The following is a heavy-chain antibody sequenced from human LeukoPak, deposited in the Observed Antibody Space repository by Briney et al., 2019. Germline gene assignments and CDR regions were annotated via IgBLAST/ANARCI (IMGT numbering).Heavy chain of an antibody. J-gene: IGHJ4*02. CDR3: AKSGTYSIFDY. CDR1: GFTFSSYA. CDR2: ISDSGGST. D-gene: IGHD1-26*01. V-gene: IGHV3-23*01. Sequence: GGSLRLSCAASGFTFSSYAMNWVRQAPGKGLEWVSGISDSGGSTYYADSVQGRFTISRDNSKNTLYLQMSSLRAEDTAVYYCAKSGTYSIFDYWGQGTLVTVSS.